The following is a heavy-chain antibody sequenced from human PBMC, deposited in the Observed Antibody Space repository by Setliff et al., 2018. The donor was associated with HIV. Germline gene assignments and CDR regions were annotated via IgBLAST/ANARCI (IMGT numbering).Heavy chain of an antibody. D-gene: IGHD6-19*01. CDR2: IYTSGPT. CDR3: ARRLFGAVAGTYGMDV. Sequence: PSETLSLTCTVSGASISGFYWSWIRQPPGKGLQWIGYIYTSGPTNYNPSLESRVTISVDTSKNQFSLKLSSVTAADTAVCYCARRLFGAVAGTYGMDVWGQGTAVTVSS. J-gene: IGHJ6*02. V-gene: IGHV4-4*09. CDR1: GASISGFY.